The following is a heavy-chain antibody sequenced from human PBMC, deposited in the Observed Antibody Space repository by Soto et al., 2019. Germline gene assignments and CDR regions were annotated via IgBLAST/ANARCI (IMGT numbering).Heavy chain of an antibody. V-gene: IGHV4-61*01. Sequence: SETRSRTWSVSGGSVSYKTYYWIWIRQPPGKRLEWIGYVYYSGTTNYNPSLKSRVTISVDLSKNRFSLRLSSVTTADTALYYCARTTAVPNTLRSRYSFDYWGQGTLVTVS. CDR1: GGSVSYKTYY. J-gene: IGHJ4*02. CDR3: ARTTAVPNTLRSRYSFDY. D-gene: IGHD4-17*01. CDR2: VYYSGTT.